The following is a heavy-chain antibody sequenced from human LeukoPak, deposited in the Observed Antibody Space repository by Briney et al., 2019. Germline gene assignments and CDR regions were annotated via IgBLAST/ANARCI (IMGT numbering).Heavy chain of an antibody. CDR1: GFTFSSYS. J-gene: IGHJ6*03. V-gene: IGHV3-21*01. CDR3: ARKIYYYYYMYV. CDR2: ISSSSSYI. Sequence: GSLRLACAASGFTFSSYSMNWVRQAPGKGLEWVSSISSSSSYIYYADSVKGRFTISRDNAKNSLYLQMNSLRAEDTAVYYCARKIYYYYYMYVWGTGTTGTVSS.